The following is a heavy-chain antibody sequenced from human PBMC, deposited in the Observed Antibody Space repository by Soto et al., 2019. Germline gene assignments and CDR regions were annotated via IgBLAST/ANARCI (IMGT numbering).Heavy chain of an antibody. CDR2: INPSGGST. V-gene: IGHV1-46*03. CDR3: ARDQYYYDSSGYYYRTRGLDY. CDR1: GYTFTSYY. D-gene: IGHD3-22*01. J-gene: IGHJ4*02. Sequence: ASVKVSCKASGYTFTSYYMHWVRQAPGQGLEWMGIINPSGGSTSYAQKFQGRVTMTRDTSTSTVYMELSSLRSEDTAVYYCARDQYYYDSSGYYYRTRGLDYWGQGTLVTVSS.